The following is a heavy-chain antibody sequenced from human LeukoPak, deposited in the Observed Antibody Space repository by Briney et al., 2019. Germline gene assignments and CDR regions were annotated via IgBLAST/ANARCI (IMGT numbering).Heavy chain of an antibody. D-gene: IGHD7-27*01. V-gene: IGHV4-30-4*01. CDR2: IYYSGST. Sequence: SETLSPTCTVSGGSISSGDYYWSWIRQPPGKGLEWIGYIYYSGSTYYNPSLKSRVTISVDTSKNQFSLKLSSVTAADTAVYYCARVWGGAASDYWGQGVLVTISS. J-gene: IGHJ4*02. CDR3: ARVWGGAASDY. CDR1: GGSISSGDYY.